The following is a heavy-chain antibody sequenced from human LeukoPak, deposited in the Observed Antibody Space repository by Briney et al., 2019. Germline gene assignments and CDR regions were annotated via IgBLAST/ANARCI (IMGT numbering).Heavy chain of an antibody. V-gene: IGHV3-23*01. D-gene: IGHD6-13*01. CDR2: ISGSGGST. J-gene: IGHJ4*02. Sequence: GGSLRLSCAASGFTFSSYAMSWVRQAPGKGLEWVSAISGSGGSTYYADSVKGRFTISRDNSKNTLYLQMNSLRAEDTAVYYCAKIPPGGLTGAAAGFSYFDYWGQGTLVTVSS. CDR3: AKIPPGGLTGAAAGFSYFDY. CDR1: GFTFSSYA.